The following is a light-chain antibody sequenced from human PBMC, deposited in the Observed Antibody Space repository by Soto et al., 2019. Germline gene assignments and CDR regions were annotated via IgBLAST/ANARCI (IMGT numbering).Light chain of an antibody. J-gene: IGKJ1*01. Sequence: IGLKHSPVAVSLSTGERGTLSCRASQNLGTLYLAWFQQKSGQAPRLLIYSASRRATGIPDRFSGGGSGTEFTLTISSLQSEDFAVYYCQQYNNWPRTFGQGTKVDI. CDR1: QNLGTLY. V-gene: IGKV3D-15*01. CDR3: QQYNNWPRT. CDR2: SAS.